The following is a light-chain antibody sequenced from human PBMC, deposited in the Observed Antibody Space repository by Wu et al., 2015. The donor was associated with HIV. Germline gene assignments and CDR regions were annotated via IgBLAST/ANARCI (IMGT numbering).Light chain of an antibody. CDR2: GAS. V-gene: IGKV3-20*01. CDR3: QQYGSSPLIT. Sequence: EIVLTQSPGTLSLSPGERATLSCRASQSVSSSYLAWYQQKPGQAPTLLIYGASSRATDIPDRFSGSGSGTDFTLTISRLEPEDFAVYSCQQYGSSPLITFGQGTRLEIK. J-gene: IGKJ5*01. CDR1: QSVSSSY.